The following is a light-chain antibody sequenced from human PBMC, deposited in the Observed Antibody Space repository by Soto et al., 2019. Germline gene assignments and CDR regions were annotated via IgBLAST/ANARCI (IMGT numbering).Light chain of an antibody. CDR1: QSVLYSSNNKNY. CDR3: QQYYSTPLT. V-gene: IGKV4-1*01. J-gene: IGKJ4*01. CDR2: WAS. Sequence: DIVMTQSPDSLAVSLGERATINCKSSQSVLYSSNNKNYLAWYQQKPGHPPKLLIYWASTRESGVPDRFIGSGTGTDFTLPISSLQAEDGAVYFCQQYYSTPLTFGGGTKVEIK.